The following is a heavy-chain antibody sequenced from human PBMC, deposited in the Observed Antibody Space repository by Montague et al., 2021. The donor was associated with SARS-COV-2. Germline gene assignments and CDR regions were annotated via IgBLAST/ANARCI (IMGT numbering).Heavy chain of an antibody. CDR1: GFTFHDYA. Sequence: SLRLSCAASGFTFHDYALHWVRQVPGKGLEWVSGISWNSGSIGYGDSMKGRFTIPRDNAKNSLYLQMNSLRAEDTALYYCAKDRGYYGSGSYFEYWGQGTLVTVSS. CDR2: ISWNSGSI. D-gene: IGHD3-10*01. V-gene: IGHV3-9*01. CDR3: AKDRGYYGSGSYFEY. J-gene: IGHJ4*02.